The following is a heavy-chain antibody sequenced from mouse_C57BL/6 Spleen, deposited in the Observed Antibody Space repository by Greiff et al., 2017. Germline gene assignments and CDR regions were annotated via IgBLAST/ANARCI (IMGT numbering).Heavy chain of an antibody. CDR1: GFTFSNYW. CDR2: IRWKTDNYAT. CDR3: TDYYGSSPSYWYFDV. Sequence: EVQVEESGGGLVQPGGSMKLSCVASGFTFSNYWMNWVRQSPEQGLEWVAQIRWKTDNYATNYAESVKGRFTISRDDSKSSVYLQMNNLRAEDTGIYYCTDYYGSSPSYWYFDVWGTGTTVTVSS. D-gene: IGHD1-1*01. J-gene: IGHJ1*03. V-gene: IGHV6-3*01.